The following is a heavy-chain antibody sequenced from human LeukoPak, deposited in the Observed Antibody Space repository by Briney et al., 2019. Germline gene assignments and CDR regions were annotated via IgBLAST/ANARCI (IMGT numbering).Heavy chain of an antibody. CDR1: GFTVSSNS. Sequence: GGSLRLSCTVSGFTVSSNSMSWVRQAPGKGLEWVSFIYSDNTHYSDSVKGRFTISRDNSKNTLYLQINSLRAEDTAVYYCAKGSGSYLSPLYYFDYWGQGTLVTVSS. V-gene: IGHV3-53*01. D-gene: IGHD1-26*01. CDR2: IYSDNT. J-gene: IGHJ4*02. CDR3: AKGSGSYLSPLYYFDY.